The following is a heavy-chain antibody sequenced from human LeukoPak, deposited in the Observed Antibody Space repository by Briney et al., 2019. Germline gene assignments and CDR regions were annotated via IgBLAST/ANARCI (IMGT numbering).Heavy chain of an antibody. CDR2: ISAYNGNT. CDR1: GYTFTSYG. CDR3: ARDLRIAVAGNLGY. J-gene: IGHJ4*02. V-gene: IGHV1-18*01. D-gene: IGHD6-19*01. Sequence: GASVKVSCKASGYTFTSYGISWVRQAPGQGLEWMGWISAYNGNTNYAQKLQGRVTMTTGTSTSTAYMELRSLRSDDTAVYYCARDLRIAVAGNLGYWGQGTLVTVSS.